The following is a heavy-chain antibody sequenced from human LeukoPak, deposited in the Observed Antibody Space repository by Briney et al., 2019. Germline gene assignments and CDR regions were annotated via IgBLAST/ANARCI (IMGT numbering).Heavy chain of an antibody. CDR3: ARDSYSSTWYPSYYFDY. J-gene: IGHJ4*02. D-gene: IGHD6-13*01. CDR2: VYNSGST. Sequence: SETLSLTCTVSGGSISSRSYYWGWIRQPPGKGLEWIGSVYNSGSTFYNPSLESRVTISGDTSKNQVSMNLKSVTAADTAVYYCARDSYSSTWYPSYYFDYWGQGTLVTVSS. V-gene: IGHV4-39*07. CDR1: GGSISSRSYY.